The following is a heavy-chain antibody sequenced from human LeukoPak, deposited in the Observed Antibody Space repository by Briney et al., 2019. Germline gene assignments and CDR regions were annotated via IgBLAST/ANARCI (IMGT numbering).Heavy chain of an antibody. V-gene: IGHV4-59*12. CDR3: ARADTVVINYFDY. D-gene: IGHD4-23*01. CDR2: IYYSRNT. J-gene: IGHJ4*02. CDR1: GDSITTYY. Sequence: PSETLSLTCTVSGDSITTYYWSWIRQPPGKGLEWIGYIYYSRNTMYNPSLKSRVTMSVDTSKNQFSLKLSSVTAADTAVYYCARADTVVINYFDYWGQGTLVTVSS.